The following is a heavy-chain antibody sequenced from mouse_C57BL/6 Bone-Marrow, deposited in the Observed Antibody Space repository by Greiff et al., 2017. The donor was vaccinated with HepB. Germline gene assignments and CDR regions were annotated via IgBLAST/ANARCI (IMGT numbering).Heavy chain of an antibody. CDR2: IYPRSGNT. J-gene: IGHJ1*03. Sequence: QVQLQQSGAELVRPGASVKLSCKASGYTFTSYGISWVKQRPGQGLEWIGEIYPRSGNTYYNEKFKGKATLTADKSSSTAYMQLSSLTSEDSAVYFCARGLPSFDDWGKGTTVTVSS. V-gene: IGHV1-81*01. D-gene: IGHD2-2*01. CDR1: GYTFTSYG. CDR3: ARGLPSFDD.